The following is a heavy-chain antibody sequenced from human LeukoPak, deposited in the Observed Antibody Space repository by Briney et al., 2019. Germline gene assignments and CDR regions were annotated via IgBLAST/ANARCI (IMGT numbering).Heavy chain of an antibody. V-gene: IGHV1-46*01. Sequence: ASVKVSCKASAYTFTNYYLHWVRQAPGQGLESMGIINPSGGSTSYAQKFQGRVTMTRDTSTSTVYMELSSLRSEDTAVYYCAREGSSGQLLWGQGSMVTVSS. CDR1: AYTFTNYY. J-gene: IGHJ3*01. D-gene: IGHD3-22*01. CDR3: AREGSSGQLL. CDR2: INPSGGST.